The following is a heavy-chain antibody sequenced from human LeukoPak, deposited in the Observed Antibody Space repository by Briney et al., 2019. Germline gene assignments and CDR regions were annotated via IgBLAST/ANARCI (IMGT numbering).Heavy chain of an antibody. V-gene: IGHV3-48*04. CDR2: ISSSSSTI. CDR1: GFTFSSYS. Sequence: GGSLRLSCAASGFTFSSYSMIWVRQAPGKGLEWVSYISSSSSTIYYADSVKGRFTISRDNAKNSLYLQMNSLRAEDTAVYYCARGGGFSSSPRLDYWGQGTLVTVSS. D-gene: IGHD6-6*01. J-gene: IGHJ4*02. CDR3: ARGGGFSSSPRLDY.